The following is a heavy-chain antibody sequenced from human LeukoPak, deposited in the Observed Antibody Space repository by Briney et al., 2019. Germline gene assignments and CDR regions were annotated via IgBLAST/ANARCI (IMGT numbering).Heavy chain of an antibody. CDR3: ARSRLWYYDSSGYPQAWFDP. CDR2: IYHSGST. Sequence: PSGTLSLTCAVSGGSISSSNWWSWVRQPPGKGLEWIGEIYHSGSTNYNPSLKSRVTISVDRSKNQFSLKLSSVTAADTAVYYCARSRLWYYDSSGYPQAWFDPWGQGTLVTVSS. J-gene: IGHJ5*02. CDR1: GGSISSSNW. D-gene: IGHD3-22*01. V-gene: IGHV4-4*02.